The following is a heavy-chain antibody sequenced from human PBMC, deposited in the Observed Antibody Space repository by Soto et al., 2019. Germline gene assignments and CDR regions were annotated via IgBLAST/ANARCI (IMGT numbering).Heavy chain of an antibody. V-gene: IGHV3-48*03. CDR2: ISDTGRTT. CDR1: GFTFSSYE. Sequence: PGGSLRLSCAASGFTFSSYEMNWVRQAPGKGLEWVSYISDTGRTTFYADSVKGRFTISRDNAENSLYLQMNSLRAEDTAVYYCARVPWQYFDWLLPDWGQGTLVTVSS. D-gene: IGHD3-9*01. J-gene: IGHJ4*02. CDR3: ARVPWQYFDWLLPD.